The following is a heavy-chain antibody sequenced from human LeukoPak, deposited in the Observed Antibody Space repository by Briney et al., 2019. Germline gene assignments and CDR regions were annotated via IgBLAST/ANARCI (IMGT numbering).Heavy chain of an antibody. D-gene: IGHD3-3*02. CDR1: GFTFSSYE. CDR2: MTADGSNT. CDR3: AKSFFRWAFDH. J-gene: IGHJ2*01. V-gene: IGHV3-23*01. Sequence: HTGGSLRLSCAASGFTFSSYEMSWVRQAPGKGLEWVSSMTADGSNTEYADSVKGRFTISRDNFKNTLYLQMNSLRVEDTALYFCAKSFFRWAFDHWGRGALVTVSS.